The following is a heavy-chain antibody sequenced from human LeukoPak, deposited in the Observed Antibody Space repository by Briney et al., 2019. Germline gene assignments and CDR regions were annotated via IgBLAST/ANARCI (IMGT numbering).Heavy chain of an antibody. CDR3: AKDLVGYGDYAYYFDT. CDR1: GFTLRSYG. J-gene: IGHJ4*02. D-gene: IGHD4-17*01. CDR2: VGGYNGKT. Sequence: ASVKVSCKASGFTLRSYGISWVRQAPGQGPEWMGWVGGYNGKTNYAQKFQGRVSMTTDSSTSTTYMELGSLKSDDTAVYYCAKDLVGYGDYAYYFDTWGQGTLVTVSS. V-gene: IGHV1-18*01.